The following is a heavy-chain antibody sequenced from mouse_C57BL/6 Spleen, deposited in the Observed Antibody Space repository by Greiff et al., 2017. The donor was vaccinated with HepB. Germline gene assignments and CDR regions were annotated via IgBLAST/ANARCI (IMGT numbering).Heavy chain of an antibody. CDR3: AKRGYYGSSPYAMDY. Sequence: QVQLQQSGAELMKPGASVKLSCKATGYTFNGYWIEWVKQRPGHGLEWIGEILPGSGSTNYNEKFKGKATFTADTSSNTAYMQLSSLTTEDSAIYYCAKRGYYGSSPYAMDYWGQGTSVTVSS. J-gene: IGHJ4*01. V-gene: IGHV1-9*01. D-gene: IGHD1-1*01. CDR1: GYTFNGYW. CDR2: ILPGSGST.